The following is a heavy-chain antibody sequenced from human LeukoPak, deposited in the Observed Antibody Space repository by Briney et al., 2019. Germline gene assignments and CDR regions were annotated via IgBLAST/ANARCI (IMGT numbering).Heavy chain of an antibody. J-gene: IGHJ6*02. V-gene: IGHV4-61*02. D-gene: IGHD2-15*01. CDR3: AREGYCSGGSCYFPYYYGMDV. CDR2: IYTSGST. Sequence: SQTLSLTCTVSGVAISSGSYYWSWIRQPPGKGLEWIGRIYTSGSTNYNPSLKSRVTISVDTSKNQFSLKLSSVTAADTAVYYCAREGYCSGGSCYFPYYYGMDVWGQGTTVTVSS. CDR1: GVAISSGSYY.